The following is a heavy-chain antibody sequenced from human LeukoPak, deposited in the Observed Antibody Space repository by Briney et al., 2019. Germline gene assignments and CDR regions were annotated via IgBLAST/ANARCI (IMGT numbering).Heavy chain of an antibody. CDR2: IYHSGST. CDR3: AREDVEMATIIDY. Sequence: PSETLSLTCTVSGYSISSGYYWGWIRQPPGKGLEWIGSIYHSGSTYYNPSLKSRVTISVDTSKNQFSLKLSSVTAADTAVYYCAREDVEMATIIDYWGQGTLVTVSS. J-gene: IGHJ4*02. CDR1: GYSISSGYY. D-gene: IGHD5-24*01. V-gene: IGHV4-38-2*02.